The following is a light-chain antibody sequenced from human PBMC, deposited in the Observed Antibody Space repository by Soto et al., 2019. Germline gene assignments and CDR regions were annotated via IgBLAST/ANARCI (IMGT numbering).Light chain of an antibody. CDR1: QSLVHSDGIAY. CDR3: MQGTHWPIT. CDR2: KVS. J-gene: IGKJ5*01. V-gene: IGKV2-30*02. Sequence: VMTQSPISLPVTLGQPASISFGSSQSLVHSDGIAYFSWFQQRPGRSPRRLIYKVSNRDSGVPARFSGSGSGTDFALKISRVEAEDVGVYYCMQGTHWPITFGQGTRLEIK.